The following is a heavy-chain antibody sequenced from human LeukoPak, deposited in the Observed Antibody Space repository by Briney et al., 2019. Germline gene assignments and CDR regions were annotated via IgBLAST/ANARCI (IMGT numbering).Heavy chain of an antibody. V-gene: IGHV4-34*01. D-gene: IGHD3-10*01. CDR2: INHSGST. J-gene: IGHJ6*03. Sequence: SETLSLTCAVYGGSFSGYYWSWIRQPPGKGLEWIGEINHSGSTNYNPSLKSRVTISVDTSKNQFSLKLSSVTAADTAVYYCASYGSGSPPRYYYYMDVWGKGTTVTVSS. CDR3: ASYGSGSPPRYYYYMDV. CDR1: GGSFSGYY.